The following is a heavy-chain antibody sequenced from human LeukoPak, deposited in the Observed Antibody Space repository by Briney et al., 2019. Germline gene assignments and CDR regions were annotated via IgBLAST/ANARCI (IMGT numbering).Heavy chain of an antibody. D-gene: IGHD6-19*01. CDR3: ATSPGSSGWPDY. J-gene: IGHJ4*02. V-gene: IGHV3-21*01. CDR1: GFTFRRYS. CDR2: ISRSSSYI. Sequence: PGGSLRLSCAASGFTFRRYSMNWVRQAPGKGLDWVASISRSSSYIYDADSVKGRFTISRDNAKNSLYLQMNSLRAEDTAVYYCATSPGSSGWPDYWGQGTLVTVSS.